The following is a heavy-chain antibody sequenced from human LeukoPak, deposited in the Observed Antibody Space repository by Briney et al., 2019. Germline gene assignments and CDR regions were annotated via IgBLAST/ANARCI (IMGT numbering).Heavy chain of an antibody. J-gene: IGHJ4*02. D-gene: IGHD1-26*01. CDR1: GFTFSSYG. V-gene: IGHV3-23*01. Sequence: GGTLRLSCAASGFTFSSYGMSWVRQAPGKGLERVSAISGSGGSTYYADSVKGRFTISRDNSKNTLYLQMNSLRAEDTAVYYCAKRGAEVGATVAPGDYWGQGTLVTVSS. CDR2: ISGSGGST. CDR3: AKRGAEVGATVAPGDY.